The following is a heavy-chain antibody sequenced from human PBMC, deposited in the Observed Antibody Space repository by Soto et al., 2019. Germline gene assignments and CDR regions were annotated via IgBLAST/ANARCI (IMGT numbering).Heavy chain of an antibody. D-gene: IGHD3-22*01. CDR3: ARDRRHSSGLLDN. J-gene: IGHJ4*02. Sequence: QVQLVQSGAEVKMPGASVKLSCKASGYTFTSNYIHWVRQAPGRGLEGLGIINPSGGVTSHNYSQKFQGRVPMTVDTSTTTVYMELSRLRSEDTAVYYCARDRRHSSGLLDNWGQGALVTVSS. V-gene: IGHV1-46*01. CDR1: GYTFTSNY. CDR2: INPSGGVT.